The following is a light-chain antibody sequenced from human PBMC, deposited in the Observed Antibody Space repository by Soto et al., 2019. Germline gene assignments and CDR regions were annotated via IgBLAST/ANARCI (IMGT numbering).Light chain of an antibody. CDR2: DVS. V-gene: IGLV2-14*01. CDR1: SSDVGSFDS. Sequence: QSVLTQPPSASGSPGQPITISCTGTSSDVGSFDSVAWYQHNPGKAPKLMIYDVSNRPPGVSSRFSGSKSGNTASLTISGLQADDEADYYCNSHTSSNTRVFGTGTKVTVL. J-gene: IGLJ1*01. CDR3: NSHTSSNTRV.